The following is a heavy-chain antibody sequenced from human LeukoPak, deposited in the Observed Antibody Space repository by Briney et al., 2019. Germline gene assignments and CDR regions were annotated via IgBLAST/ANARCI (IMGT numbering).Heavy chain of an antibody. V-gene: IGHV3-7*01. Sequence: GGSLRLSCAASGFTFSSYWMSWVRQAPGKGLEWVANIKQDGSEKYYVDSVKGRFTISRDNAKNSLYLQMNSLRAEDTAVYYCARDIVDTAMVYAFDIWGQGTMVTVSS. D-gene: IGHD5-18*01. J-gene: IGHJ3*02. CDR1: GFTFSSYW. CDR3: ARDIVDTAMVYAFDI. CDR2: IKQDGSEK.